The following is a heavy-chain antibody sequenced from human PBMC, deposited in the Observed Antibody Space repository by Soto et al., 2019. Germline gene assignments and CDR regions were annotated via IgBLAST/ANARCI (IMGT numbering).Heavy chain of an antibody. J-gene: IGHJ6*02. Sequence: PGGSLRLSCAASGSSVSNYWMNWVRQAPGKGLVWVSHIKSDGTTSYADSVEGRFTVSRDDAKNTFYLQMNGLRAEDTAVYYCAKDXGEEGLKFLEWFGGMDVWGHGTTVTVSS. CDR1: GSSVSNYW. D-gene: IGHD3-3*01. V-gene: IGHV3-74*01. CDR3: AKDXGEEGLKFLEWFGGMDV. CDR2: IKSDGTT.